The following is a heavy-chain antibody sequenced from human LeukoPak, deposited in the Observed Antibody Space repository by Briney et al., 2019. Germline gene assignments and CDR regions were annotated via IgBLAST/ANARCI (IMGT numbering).Heavy chain of an antibody. Sequence: GGSLRLSCAASGFTFSSYAMSWVRQAPGKGLEWVSAISGSGGTTYYADSVKGRFTISRDNSQNTLYLQMTSLRAEDTAVYYCATRPPIVPAPYYSDYWGQGALVTVSS. J-gene: IGHJ4*02. V-gene: IGHV3-23*01. CDR1: GFTFSSYA. D-gene: IGHD2-2*01. CDR2: ISGSGGTT. CDR3: ATRPPIVPAPYYSDY.